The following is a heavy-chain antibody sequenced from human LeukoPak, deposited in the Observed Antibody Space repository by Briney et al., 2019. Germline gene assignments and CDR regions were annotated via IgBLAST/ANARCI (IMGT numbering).Heavy chain of an antibody. CDR1: GGTFSSYA. J-gene: IGHJ4*02. CDR3: ARDLLYSSSSADY. D-gene: IGHD6-6*01. CDR2: IIPILGIA. Sequence: GASVNVSCKASGGTFSSYAISWVRQAPGQGLEWMGRIIPILGIANYAQKFQGRVTITADKSTSTAYMELSSLRSEDTAVYYCARDLLYSSSSADYWGQGTLVTVSS. V-gene: IGHV1-69*04.